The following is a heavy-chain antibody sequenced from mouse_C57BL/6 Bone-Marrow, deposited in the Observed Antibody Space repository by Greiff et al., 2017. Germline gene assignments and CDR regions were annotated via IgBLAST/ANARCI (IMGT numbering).Heavy chain of an antibody. CDR1: GYTFTSYW. D-gene: IGHD2-4*01. Sequence: QVQLQQPGAELVKPGASVKVSCKASGYTFTSYWMHWVKQRPGQGLEWIGRIHPSDSDTNYNQKFKGKATLTVDKSSSTAYMQLSSLTSEDSAVYYCAIEGSTMITYDGSYYYAMDYWGQGTSVTVSS. CDR2: IHPSDSDT. V-gene: IGHV1-74*01. CDR3: AIEGSTMITYDGSYYYAMDY. J-gene: IGHJ4*01.